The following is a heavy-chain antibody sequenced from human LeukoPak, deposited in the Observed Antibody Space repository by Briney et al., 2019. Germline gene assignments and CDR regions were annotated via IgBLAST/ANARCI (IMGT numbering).Heavy chain of an antibody. CDR3: AKSGSYPGYFDY. CDR2: ISHRGST. J-gene: IGHJ4*02. V-gene: IGHV4-38-2*02. Sequence: SETLSLTCTVSGYSISNGYYWGWIRQPPGKGLEWVGSISHRGSTYYNPSLRSRITISLDRSKQKFSLKLTSVTAADTAVYYCAKSGSYPGYFDYWGQGTLVTVSS. D-gene: IGHD1-26*01. CDR1: GYSISNGYY.